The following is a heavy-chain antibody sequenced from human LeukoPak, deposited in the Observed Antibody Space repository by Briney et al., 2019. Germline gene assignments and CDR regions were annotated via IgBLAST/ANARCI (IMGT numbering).Heavy chain of an antibody. D-gene: IGHD1-26*01. CDR2: IKGDGIST. Sequence: GGSLRLSCAASGFDFSSNWMHWVRHAPGQGLVWVSRIKGDGISTNYADSVKGRFTISRDIAKNTLYLQMNSLRAEDTGVYYCAKDPQWSIDYWGRGTLVTVSS. CDR1: GFDFSSNW. CDR3: AKDPQWSIDY. J-gene: IGHJ4*02. V-gene: IGHV3-74*01.